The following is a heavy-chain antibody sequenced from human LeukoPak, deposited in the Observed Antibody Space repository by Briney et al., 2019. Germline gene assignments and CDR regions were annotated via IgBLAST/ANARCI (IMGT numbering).Heavy chain of an antibody. CDR2: IFYSGST. CDR3: ARAVQLERPPPLIGYYYMDV. Sequence: SETLSLTCTVSGGSISSYYWSWLRQPPGKGLEWIGYIFYSGSTNYNPSLKSRVTISVDTSKNQFSLKLRSVTAADTAVYYCARAVQLERPPPLIGYYYMDVWGKGTTVTVSS. V-gene: IGHV4-59*01. J-gene: IGHJ6*03. D-gene: IGHD1-1*01. CDR1: GGSISSYY.